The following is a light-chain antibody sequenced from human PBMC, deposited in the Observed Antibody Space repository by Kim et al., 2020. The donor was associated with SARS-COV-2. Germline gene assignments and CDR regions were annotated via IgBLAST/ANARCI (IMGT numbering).Light chain of an antibody. V-gene: IGKV1-27*01. J-gene: IGKJ4*01. Sequence: ASVGDGVTSPCRASEGTGDYLAWYEHKPGKPPNLLISGAFTLQPGVPSRFSGSRSGTHFTLTISSLQPEDVATYYCQKYNNVPLTFGGGTKVDIK. CDR3: QKYNNVPLT. CDR1: EGTGDY. CDR2: GAF.